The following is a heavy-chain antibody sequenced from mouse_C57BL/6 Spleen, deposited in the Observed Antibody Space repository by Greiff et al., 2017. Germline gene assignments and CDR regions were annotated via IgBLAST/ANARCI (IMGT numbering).Heavy chain of an antibody. J-gene: IGHJ4*01. Sequence: VQLQQSGAELVRPGSSVKMSCTASGYTFTSYGINWVKQRPGQGLEWIGYIYIGNGYTEYNEKFKGKATLTSDTSSSTAYMQLSSLTSEDSAIYFCARSYYDYTYDAALDYWGQGTSVTVSS. CDR2: IYIGNGYT. CDR1: GYTFTSYG. D-gene: IGHD2-4*01. CDR3: ARSYYDYTYDAALDY. V-gene: IGHV1-58*01.